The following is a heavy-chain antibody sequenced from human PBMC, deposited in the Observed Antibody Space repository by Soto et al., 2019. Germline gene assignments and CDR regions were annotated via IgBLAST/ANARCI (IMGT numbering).Heavy chain of an antibody. J-gene: IGHJ4*02. CDR2: ISGSGGGT. CDR1: GFTFSSYA. CDR3: AKGPRGWIQLWLSPTYFDH. V-gene: IGHV3-23*01. D-gene: IGHD5-18*01. Sequence: PGGSLRLSCAASGFTFSSYAMSWVRQAPGKGLEWVSAISGSGGGTYYADSVKGRFTISRDNSKNTLYLQMNSLRAEDTAVYYCAKGPRGWIQLWLSPTYFDHWGQGTLVTVSS.